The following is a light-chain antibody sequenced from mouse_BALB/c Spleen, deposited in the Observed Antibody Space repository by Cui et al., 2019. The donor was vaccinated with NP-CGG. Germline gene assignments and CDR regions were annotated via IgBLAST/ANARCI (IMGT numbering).Light chain of an antibody. J-gene: IGLJ1*01. CDR3: ALWYSNHWV. Sequence: QTVVSHYSALTTSPGATVTLTCRSSTGASTTSNYANWVQEKPDHLFTGLIGGTNNRAPGVPARFSGSLIGDKAARTITGAQTEDEAIYFCALWYSNHWVFGGGTKLTVL. CDR2: GTN. CDR1: TGASTTSNY. V-gene: IGLV1*01.